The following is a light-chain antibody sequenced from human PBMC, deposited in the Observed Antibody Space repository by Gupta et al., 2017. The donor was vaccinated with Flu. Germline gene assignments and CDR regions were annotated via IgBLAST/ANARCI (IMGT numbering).Light chain of an antibody. CDR2: AAS. Sequence: GDRVTITCRAGQNIGRYLNWYQQRSGRAPKVLISAASSLQGGVPSRFIGSGSGTDFTLTINGLQPEDFATYFCQQSYITPLTFGGGTKVAIK. J-gene: IGKJ4*01. CDR3: QQSYITPLT. V-gene: IGKV1-39*01. CDR1: QNIGRY.